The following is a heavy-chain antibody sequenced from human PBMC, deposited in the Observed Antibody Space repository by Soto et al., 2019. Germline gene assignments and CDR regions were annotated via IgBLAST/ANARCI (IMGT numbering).Heavy chain of an antibody. CDR3: AAPLASYYGDYGTHIYYYYGMDV. V-gene: IGHV3-23*01. CDR2: ISGSGGST. J-gene: IGHJ6*02. Sequence: PGGSLRLSCAASGFTFSSYAMSWVRQAPGKGLEWVSAISGSGGSTYYADSVKGRFTISRDNSKNTLYLQMNSLRAEDTAVYYCAAPLASYYGDYGTHIYYYYGMDVWGQGTTVTVSS. CDR1: GFTFSSYA. D-gene: IGHD4-17*01.